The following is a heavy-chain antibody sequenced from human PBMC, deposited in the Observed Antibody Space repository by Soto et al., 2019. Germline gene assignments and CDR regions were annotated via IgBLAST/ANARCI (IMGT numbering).Heavy chain of an antibody. J-gene: IGHJ5*02. CDR1: GYSFTSYW. D-gene: IGHD3-22*01. Sequence: PGESLKISCKGSGYSFTSYWISWVRQMPGKGLEWMGRIDPSDSYTNYSPSFQGHVTISADKSISTAYLQWSSLKASDTAMYYCARHGPHYYDSSGYQNWFVPWGQGTLLTVSS. V-gene: IGHV5-10-1*01. CDR2: IDPSDSYT. CDR3: ARHGPHYYDSSGYQNWFVP.